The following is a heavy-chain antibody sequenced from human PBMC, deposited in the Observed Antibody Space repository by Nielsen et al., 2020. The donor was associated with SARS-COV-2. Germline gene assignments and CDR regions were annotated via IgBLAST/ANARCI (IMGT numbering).Heavy chain of an antibody. CDR2: IYYSGST. CDR3: ATTPSSVAAYAVGY. D-gene: IGHD6-19*01. Sequence: SETLSLTCTVSGGSVSSGSYYWSWIRQPPGKGLEWIGYIYYSGSTNYNPSLKSRVTISVDTSKNQFSLKLNSVTAADTAVYYCATTPSSVAAYAVGYWGQGTPVTVSS. CDR1: GGSVSSGSYY. V-gene: IGHV4-61*01. J-gene: IGHJ4*02.